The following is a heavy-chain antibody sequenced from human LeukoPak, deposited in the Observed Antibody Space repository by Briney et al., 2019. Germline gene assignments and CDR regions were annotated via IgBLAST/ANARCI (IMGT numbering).Heavy chain of an antibody. CDR3: ARDRDAWFGELSSFDY. J-gene: IGHJ4*02. CDR1: GFTFSDYY. CDR2: ISSSGSTI. Sequence: GGSLRLSCAASGFTFSDYYMSWIRQVPGKGLEWVSYISSSGSTIYYADSVKGRFTISRDNAKNSLYLQMNSLRAEDTAVYYCARDRDAWFGELSSFDYWGQGTLVTVSS. D-gene: IGHD3-10*01. V-gene: IGHV3-11*01.